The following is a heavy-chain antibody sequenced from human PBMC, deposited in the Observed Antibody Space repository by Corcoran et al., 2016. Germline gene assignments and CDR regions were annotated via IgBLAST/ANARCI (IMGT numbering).Heavy chain of an antibody. D-gene: IGHD3-3*01. CDR3: ARALGAYYDFLSGLGGFWFDP. Sequence: EVQLVESGGGLVQPGGSLRLSCAASGFTFSSYWMSWVRQAPGKGLEWVANIKQDGSEKYYVDSVKGRFTISRDNAKNSLYLQMNSLRAEDTAVYYCARALGAYYDFLSGLGGFWFDPWGQGTLVTVSS. CDR1: GFTFSSYW. V-gene: IGHV3-7*01. J-gene: IGHJ5*02. CDR2: IKQDGSEK.